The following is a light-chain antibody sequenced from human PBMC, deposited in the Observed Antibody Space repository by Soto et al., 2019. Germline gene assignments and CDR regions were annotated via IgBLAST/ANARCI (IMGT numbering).Light chain of an antibody. CDR1: QSVSGN. J-gene: IGKJ1*01. V-gene: IGKV3-15*01. CDR2: GAS. CDR3: QQFNSWPRT. Sequence: IGMTQSPSTVSASPGERVTLSCMASQSVSGNVAWYHQKPGQPPRLLVYGASTTATDIPARFFGSGSETDFTLTITRLQSEDFGTYYCQQFNSWPRTFGQGTKVAIK.